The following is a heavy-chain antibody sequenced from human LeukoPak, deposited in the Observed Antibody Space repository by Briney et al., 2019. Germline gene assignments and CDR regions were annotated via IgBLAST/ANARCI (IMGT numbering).Heavy chain of an antibody. J-gene: IGHJ4*02. CDR1: GGTFSSYA. CDR3: ARGPMVRGVITHFDY. D-gene: IGHD3-10*01. CDR2: IIPIFGTA. V-gene: IGHV1-69*06. Sequence: GASVKVSCKASGGTFSSYAISWVRQAPGQGLEWTGGIIPIFGTANYAQKFQGRVTITADKSTSTAYMELSSLRSEDTAVYYCARGPMVRGVITHFDYWGQGTLVTVSS.